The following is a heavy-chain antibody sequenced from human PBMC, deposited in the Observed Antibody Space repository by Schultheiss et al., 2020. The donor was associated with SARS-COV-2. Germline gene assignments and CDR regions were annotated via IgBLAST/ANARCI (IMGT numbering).Heavy chain of an antibody. D-gene: IGHD2-15*01. CDR2: IIPIFGTA. V-gene: IGHV1-69*06. J-gene: IGHJ3*02. Sequence: SVKVSCKASGGTFSSYAISWVRQAPGQGLEWMGGIIPIFGTANYAQKFQGRVTITADKSTSTAYMELSSLRSEDTAVYYCAAYCSGGSCYPDHDAFDIWGQGTMVTVSS. CDR3: AAYCSGGSCYPDHDAFDI. CDR1: GGTFSSYA.